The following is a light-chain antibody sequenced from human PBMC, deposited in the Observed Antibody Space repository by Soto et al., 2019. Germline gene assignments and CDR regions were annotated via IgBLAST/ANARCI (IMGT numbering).Light chain of an antibody. J-gene: IGKJ1*01. CDR3: QQYAVWPPQT. CDR2: GPS. CDR1: QSVXSN. Sequence: DRVMTQSPSTLSVSPGERATLSCRASQSVXSNLAWYQQKPGQATRIFISGPSTRATAIPPRFIGSGSGKAFTLTISSLQPEEFAVYYCQQYAVWPPQTFGQGTKVDIK. V-gene: IGKV3-15*01.